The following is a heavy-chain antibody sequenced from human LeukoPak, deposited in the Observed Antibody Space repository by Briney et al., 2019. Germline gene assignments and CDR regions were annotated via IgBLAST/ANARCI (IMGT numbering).Heavy chain of an antibody. V-gene: IGHV1-69*01. CDR2: IIPIFGTA. Sequence: GSSVKVYCKASGGTFSSYGISWVRQAPGQGLEWMGGIIPIFGTANYAQKFQGRVTITADESTSTAYMELSSLRSEDTAVCYCARELYSRGWYYWGQGTLVTVSS. CDR1: GGTFSSYG. J-gene: IGHJ4*02. CDR3: ARELYSRGWYY. D-gene: IGHD6-19*01.